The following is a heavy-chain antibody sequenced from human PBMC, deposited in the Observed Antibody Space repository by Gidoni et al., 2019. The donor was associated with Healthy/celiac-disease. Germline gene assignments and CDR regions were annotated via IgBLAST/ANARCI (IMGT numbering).Heavy chain of an antibody. Sequence: EVQLLESGGGLVQPGGSLRLSCAASGFPFSSYPMSWVRPAPGKGLEWVAAISGSGGSTYYADSVKGRFTISRDNSKNTLYLQMNSLRAEDTAVYYCAKGGPQSERLFGVELDYWGQGTLVTVSS. CDR2: ISGSGGST. V-gene: IGHV3-23*01. D-gene: IGHD3-3*01. CDR3: AKGGPQSERLFGVELDY. J-gene: IGHJ4*02. CDR1: GFPFSSYP.